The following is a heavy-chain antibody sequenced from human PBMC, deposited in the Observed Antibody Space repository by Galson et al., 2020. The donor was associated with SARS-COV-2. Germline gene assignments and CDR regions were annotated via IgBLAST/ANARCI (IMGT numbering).Heavy chain of an antibody. V-gene: IGHV3-74*01. Sequence: GGSLRLSCAASGFTFSSYWMHWVRQAPGKGLVWVSRINSDGSSTSYADSVKGRFTISRDNAKNTLYLQMNSLRAEDTSVYYCARVFRSGWFTDPFDYWGQGTLVTVSS. CDR1: GFTFSSYW. CDR3: ARVFRSGWFTDPFDY. D-gene: IGHD6-19*01. J-gene: IGHJ4*02. CDR2: INSDGSST.